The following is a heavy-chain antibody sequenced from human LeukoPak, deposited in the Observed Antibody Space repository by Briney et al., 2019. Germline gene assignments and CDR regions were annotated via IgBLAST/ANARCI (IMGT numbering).Heavy chain of an antibody. CDR1: GFTFSNYW. CDR3: ARGITMAN. CDR2: IKQDGSER. D-gene: IGHD3-10*01. J-gene: IGHJ4*02. V-gene: IGHV3-7*04. Sequence: GGSLRLSCAASGFTFSNYWMTWVRQAPGKGLEWEANIKQDGSERDYVDSVKGRFTISRDDAKNSLYLQMNSLRAEDTAVYYCARGITMANWGQGTLVTVSS.